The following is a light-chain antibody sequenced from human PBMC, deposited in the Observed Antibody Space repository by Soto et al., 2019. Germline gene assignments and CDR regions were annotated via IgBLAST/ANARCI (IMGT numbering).Light chain of an antibody. V-gene: IGKV1-39*01. Sequence: DIQLTQSPSSLSASEGDTVTITCRASHSINSHLNWYQQKSGEAPKFLIYGTSDLHTGVPSRFSGSGSGTDFTLTISRLDPEDFAVYYCHQSGISPLTFGPGTRVDVK. J-gene: IGKJ3*01. CDR3: HQSGISPLT. CDR1: HSINSH. CDR2: GTS.